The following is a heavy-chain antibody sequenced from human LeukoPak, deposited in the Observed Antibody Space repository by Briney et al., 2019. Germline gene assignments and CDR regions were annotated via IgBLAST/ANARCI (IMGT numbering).Heavy chain of an antibody. D-gene: IGHD3-10*01. CDR3: AKVGEYYGSGSLNWFDS. J-gene: IGHJ5*01. CDR1: GFTFARYG. Sequence: QPGGSQRLSCAASGFTFARYGMTWVRQAPGKGLEWVSSSPLTHGGYTTYYADSVKGRFTVSRDNSKSTLYLQMNSLRGDDTAVYYCAKVGEYYGSGSLNWFDSWGQGTLVTVSS. CDR2: LTHGGYTT. V-gene: IGHV3-23*01.